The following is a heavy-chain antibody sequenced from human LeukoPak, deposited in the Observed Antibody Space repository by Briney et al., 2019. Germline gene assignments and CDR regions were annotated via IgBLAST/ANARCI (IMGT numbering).Heavy chain of an antibody. CDR3: ARSRGYSYGHNWFDP. J-gene: IGHJ5*02. V-gene: IGHV1-8*01. CDR1: GYTFTSFD. CDR2: MNPNINKA. D-gene: IGHD5-18*01. Sequence: GASVKVSCKASGYTFTSFDINWVRQATGQGLEWMGWMNPNINKAGYAQKFQGRVTLTMNTFISTAYMELSGLTSEDTAVYYCARSRGYSYGHNWFDPWGQGTLVTVSS.